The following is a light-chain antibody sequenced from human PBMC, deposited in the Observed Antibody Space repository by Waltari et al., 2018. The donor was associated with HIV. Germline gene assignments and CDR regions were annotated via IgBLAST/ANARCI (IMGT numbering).Light chain of an antibody. CDR2: QDS. V-gene: IGLV3-1*01. CDR1: KLGDRY. Sequence: SYELTQPPSVSVSPGQTARITCSGDKLGDRYTAWYQQRPGQSPVPVIYQDSKRPSGIPERFSGSNSRNTATLTITETQALDEADYYCQAWDSSTAEVFGGGTKLTVL. CDR3: QAWDSSTAEV. J-gene: IGLJ2*01.